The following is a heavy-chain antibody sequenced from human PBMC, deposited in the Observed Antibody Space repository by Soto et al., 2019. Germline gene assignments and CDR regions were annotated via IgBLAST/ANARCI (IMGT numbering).Heavy chain of an antibody. J-gene: IGHJ4*02. D-gene: IGHD2-15*01. CDR2: ISGSGGST. CDR3: AKERNVVVVAATHFDY. CDR1: GFTFSSYA. V-gene: IGHV3-23*01. Sequence: EVQLLESGGGLVQPGGSLRLSCAASGFTFSSYAMSWVRQAPGKGLEWVSAISGSGGSTYYADSVKGRFTISRDNSKNSLYLQMNSLRAEDTAVYYCAKERNVVVVAATHFDYWGQGTLVTVSS.